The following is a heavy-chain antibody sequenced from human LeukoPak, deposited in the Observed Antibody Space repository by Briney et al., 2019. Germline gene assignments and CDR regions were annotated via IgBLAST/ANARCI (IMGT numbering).Heavy chain of an antibody. D-gene: IGHD2-15*01. CDR3: ARGDMAVYYFDY. V-gene: IGHV1-46*01. CDR1: GGTFSSYA. Sequence: GASVKVSCKASGGTFSSYAISWVRQAPGQGLEWMGIINPSGVSTSYAQKFQGRVTMTRDTSTSTVYMELSSLRSEDTAVYYCARGDMAVYYFDYWGQGTLVTVSS. J-gene: IGHJ4*02. CDR2: INPSGVST.